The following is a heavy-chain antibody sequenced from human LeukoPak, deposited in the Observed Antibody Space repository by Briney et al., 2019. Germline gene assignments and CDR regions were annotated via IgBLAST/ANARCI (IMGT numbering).Heavy chain of an antibody. D-gene: IGHD5-12*01. V-gene: IGHV4-61*02. J-gene: IGHJ4*02. Sequence: PSQTLSLTCTVSGGSISSGSYYWSWIRQPAGKGLEWIGRIYTSGSTNYNPSLKSRVTISVDTSKNQFSLKLSSVTAADTAVYYCARHVPSTRGYGFDYWGQGTLVTVSS. CDR1: GGSISSGSYY. CDR3: ARHVPSTRGYGFDY. CDR2: IYTSGST.